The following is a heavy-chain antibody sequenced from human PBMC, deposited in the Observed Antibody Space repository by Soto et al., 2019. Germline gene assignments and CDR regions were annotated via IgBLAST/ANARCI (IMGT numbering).Heavy chain of an antibody. V-gene: IGHV1-2*02. D-gene: IGHD3-22*01. J-gene: IGHJ4*02. Sequence: ASVKVSCKASGFTFTGYYMHWVRQAPGQGLEWMGWINPNSGGTNYAQKFQGRVTMTRDTSISTAYMGLSRLRSDDTAVYYCAREWKYYYDSSGYYYYWGQGTLVTVSS. CDR2: INPNSGGT. CDR3: AREWKYYYDSSGYYYY. CDR1: GFTFTGYY.